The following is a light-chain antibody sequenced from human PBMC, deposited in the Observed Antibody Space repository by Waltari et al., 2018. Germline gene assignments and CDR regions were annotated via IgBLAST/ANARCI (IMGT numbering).Light chain of an antibody. V-gene: IGLV2-14*03. CDR2: DVN. CDR3: ISYTSTTTYVV. Sequence: QYALTQPAPVSASPGPAITIPCPVTCSDVGGYDYLSWYQQHPGKAPQLMIYDVNKRPSGVSHRFSASKSGNTASLTIFGLQAEDEADYYCISYTSTTTYVVVGGGTKLTVL. J-gene: IGLJ2*01. CDR1: CSDVGGYDY.